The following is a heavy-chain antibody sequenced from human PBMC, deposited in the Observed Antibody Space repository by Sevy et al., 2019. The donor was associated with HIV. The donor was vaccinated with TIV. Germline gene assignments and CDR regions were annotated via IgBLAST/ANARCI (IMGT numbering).Heavy chain of an antibody. J-gene: IGHJ4*02. CDR3: ARDQIAAAGGGIGY. CDR2: IYSGGST. Sequence: GGSLRLSCAASGFTVSSNYMSWVRQAPGKGLEWVSVIYSGGSTYYADSVKGRFTISRDNSKNTLYLQMNSLRAEDTAVYYCARDQIAAAGGGIGYWGQGTLVTVSS. V-gene: IGHV3-53*01. CDR1: GFTVSSNY. D-gene: IGHD6-13*01.